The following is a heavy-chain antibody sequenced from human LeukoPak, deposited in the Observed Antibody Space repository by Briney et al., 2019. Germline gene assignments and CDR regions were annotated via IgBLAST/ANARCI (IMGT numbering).Heavy chain of an antibody. J-gene: IGHJ4*02. CDR3: ASAKYYDSSGYLAGCFDY. CDR2: INPNSGGT. V-gene: IGHV1-2*06. D-gene: IGHD3-22*01. Sequence: ASVKVSCKASGYTFTGYYMHWVRQAPGQGLEWMGRINPNSGGTNYAQKFQDRVTMTRDTSISTAYMELSRLRSDDTAVYYCASAKYYDSSGYLAGCFDYWGQGTLVTVSS. CDR1: GYTFTGYY.